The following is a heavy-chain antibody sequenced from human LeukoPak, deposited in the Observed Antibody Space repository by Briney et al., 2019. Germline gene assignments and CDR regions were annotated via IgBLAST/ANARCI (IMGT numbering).Heavy chain of an antibody. V-gene: IGHV4-59*01. CDR2: MFYSGST. J-gene: IGHJ4*02. Sequence: PSETLSLTCTVSGGSISGYYYWSWIRPPPGKGLEWIGYMFYSGSTNYNSSLKSRVTISVDTSKNQFSLKLSTVTAADTAVYYCARGAYCGGDCYYFDYWGQGTLVTVSS. D-gene: IGHD2-21*02. CDR1: GGSISGYYY. CDR3: ARGAYCGGDCYYFDY.